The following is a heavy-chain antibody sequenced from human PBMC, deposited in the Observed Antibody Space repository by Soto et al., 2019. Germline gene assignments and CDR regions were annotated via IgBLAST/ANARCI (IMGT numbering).Heavy chain of an antibody. D-gene: IGHD1-26*01. V-gene: IGHV3-21*01. CDR2: INGRGNYI. Sequence: PGGSLRLSCAPSGFTFSTYTMNWVRQAPGKGLEWVSSINGRGNYIYYAESVKDRFTISRDNAKNSLYLQMDRLRAEDTALYYCVREDGKVGTNSAFDYWGLGALVTVSS. J-gene: IGHJ4*02. CDR3: VREDGKVGTNSAFDY. CDR1: GFTFSTYT.